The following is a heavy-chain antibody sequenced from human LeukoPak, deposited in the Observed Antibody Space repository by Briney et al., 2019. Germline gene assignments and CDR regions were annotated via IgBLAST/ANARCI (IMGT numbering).Heavy chain of an antibody. V-gene: IGHV1-8*03. J-gene: IGHJ6*03. Sequence: VSVKVSCKASGYTFASYDINWVRQATGQGLEWMGWMNPNSGNTSYAQKFQGRVTITRNTSISTAYMELSSLRSEDTAVYYCARRVAAAQRRDYYYYMDVWGKGTTVTVSS. D-gene: IGHD6-13*01. CDR3: ARRVAAAQRRDYYYYMDV. CDR1: GYTFASYD. CDR2: MNPNSGNT.